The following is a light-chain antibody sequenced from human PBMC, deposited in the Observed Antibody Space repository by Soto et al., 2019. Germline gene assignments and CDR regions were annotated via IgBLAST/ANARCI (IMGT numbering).Light chain of an antibody. J-gene: IGKJ1*01. Sequence: DIQMTQSPSSLSASVGDRVTITCRTSQTISRSLNWYQQKLGKAPRLLIFDVSYLHSGVPSRFSGSGSGTDFTLTISSWQPDDFATYYCQQTYTTPWTFGQGTEVAIK. CDR2: DVS. V-gene: IGKV1-39*01. CDR3: QQTYTTPWT. CDR1: QTISRS.